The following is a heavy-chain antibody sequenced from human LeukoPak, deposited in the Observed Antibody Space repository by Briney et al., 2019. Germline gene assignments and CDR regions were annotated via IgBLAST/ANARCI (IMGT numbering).Heavy chain of an antibody. CDR3: ARDGASRSLQF. D-gene: IGHD3-16*01. V-gene: IGHV3-53*01. Sequence: GGSLRLSCAASGFTVSSNYMSWVRQTPGKGLEWVSLIHSDDSTYYADSVKGRFTISRDNSKNTLHLQMNSLRAEDTAMYYCARDGASRSLQFWGQGTLVTVSS. J-gene: IGHJ1*01. CDR2: IHSDDST. CDR1: GFTVSSNY.